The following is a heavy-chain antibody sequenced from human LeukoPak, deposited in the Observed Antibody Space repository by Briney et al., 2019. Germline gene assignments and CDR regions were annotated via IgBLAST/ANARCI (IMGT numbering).Heavy chain of an antibody. CDR2: IIPIFGAT. CDR1: GYTFTSYG. D-gene: IGHD1-26*01. CDR3: ARDRPRVGVTSQYFFDF. Sequence: GASVKVSCKASGYTFTSYGISWVRQAPGQGLEWMGGIIPIFGATNYAQNFQGRVTITADESTSTAYMELSSLRSEDTAVYYCARDRPRVGVTSQYFFDFWGQGTLVTVSS. J-gene: IGHJ4*02. V-gene: IGHV1-69*13.